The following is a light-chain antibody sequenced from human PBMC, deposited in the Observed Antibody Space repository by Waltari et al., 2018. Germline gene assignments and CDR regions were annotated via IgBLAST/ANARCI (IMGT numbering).Light chain of an antibody. CDR2: EDD. CDR1: SGSIGRNY. Sequence: FMLTQPHSVSESPGKTVTISCTRNSGSIGRNYVHWYHQRPGGAPTIVIFEDDQRPPGVPHRFSGSIDGASNSASLTLSGLEIEDEGDYYCQSYDGGIWVFGGGTRLTVL. V-gene: IGLV6-57*04. J-gene: IGLJ3*02. CDR3: QSYDGGIWV.